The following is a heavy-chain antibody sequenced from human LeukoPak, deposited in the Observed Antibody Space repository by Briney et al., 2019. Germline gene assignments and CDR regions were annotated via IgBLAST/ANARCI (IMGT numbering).Heavy chain of an antibody. CDR3: ARIIAARPDYFDY. V-gene: IGHV5-51*01. D-gene: IGHD6-6*01. CDR1: GYSFTSYW. Sequence: GESLKISCKGSGYSFTSYWIDWVRQMPGKGLEWMGIIYPGDSDTRYSPSFQGQVTISADKSINTAYLQWSSLKASDTAMYYCARIIAARPDYFDYWGQGTLVTVSS. J-gene: IGHJ4*02. CDR2: IYPGDSDT.